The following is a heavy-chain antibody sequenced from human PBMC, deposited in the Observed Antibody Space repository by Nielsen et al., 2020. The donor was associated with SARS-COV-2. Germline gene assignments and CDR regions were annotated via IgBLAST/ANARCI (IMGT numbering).Heavy chain of an antibody. CDR2: IWYDGNTK. J-gene: IGHJ6*03. V-gene: IGHV3-33*01. D-gene: IGHD3-9*01. Sequence: GGSLRLSCAASGFTFRSHGMHWVRQAPGRGLEWVAVIWYDGNTKYYADSVKGRFTISRDNPKNTLYLQMDSLRADDTGVYYCARDGNDILTGYYGMDVWGKGTTVTVSS. CDR3: ARDGNDILTGYYGMDV. CDR1: GFTFRSHG.